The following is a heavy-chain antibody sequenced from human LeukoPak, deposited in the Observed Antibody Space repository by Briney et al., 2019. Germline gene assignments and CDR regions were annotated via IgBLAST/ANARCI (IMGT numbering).Heavy chain of an antibody. Sequence: ASVKVSCTASGGTFSSYAISWVRQAPGQGLEWMGRIIPILGIANYAQKFQGRVTITADKSTSTAYMELSSLRSEDTAVYYCARDLGCSSTSCYEYFQHWGQGTLVTVSS. CDR1: GGTFSSYA. V-gene: IGHV1-69*04. CDR2: IIPILGIA. J-gene: IGHJ1*01. CDR3: ARDLGCSSTSCYEYFQH. D-gene: IGHD2-2*01.